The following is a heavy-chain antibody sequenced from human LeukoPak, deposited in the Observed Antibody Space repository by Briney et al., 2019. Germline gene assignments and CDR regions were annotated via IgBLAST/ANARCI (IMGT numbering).Heavy chain of an antibody. J-gene: IGHJ5*02. Sequence: SETLSLTCAVSGGSISSGGYSWSWIRQPPGKGLEWIGYIYRSGSTYYNPSLKSRVTISVDRSKNQFSLKLSSVTAADTAVYYCARVTGGYDLWFDPWGQGTLVTVSS. D-gene: IGHD5-12*01. CDR3: ARVTGGYDLWFDP. CDR2: IYRSGST. CDR1: GGSISSGGYS. V-gene: IGHV4-30-2*01.